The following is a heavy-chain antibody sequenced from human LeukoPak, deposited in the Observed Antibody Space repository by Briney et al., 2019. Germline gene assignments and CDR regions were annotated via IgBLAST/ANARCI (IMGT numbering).Heavy chain of an antibody. CDR1: GGSISSYY. V-gene: IGHV4-59*01. Sequence: SETLSLTCTVSGGSISSYYWSWLRQPPGKGLEWIGYIYYSGSTNYNPSLKSRVTISVDTSKNQFSLKLSSVTAADTAVYYCARITRSSGSYYGFDYWGQGTLVTVSS. CDR2: IYYSGST. CDR3: ARITRSSGSYYGFDY. D-gene: IGHD1-26*01. J-gene: IGHJ4*02.